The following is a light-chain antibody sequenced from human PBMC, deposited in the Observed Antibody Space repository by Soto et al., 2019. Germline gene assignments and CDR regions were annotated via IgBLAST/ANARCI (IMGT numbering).Light chain of an antibody. V-gene: IGLV2-8*01. CDR3: KSYAGSNTYV. Sequence: QSVLTQPPSASGSPGQSVAISCTGTSSDVGGYNYVSWYQQHPGKAPKLMIYEVNKRPSGVPDRFSGSKSGNTASLTVSGLQAADEADYFCKSYAGSNTYVLGSGTKVTVL. CDR2: EVN. J-gene: IGLJ1*01. CDR1: SSDVGGYNY.